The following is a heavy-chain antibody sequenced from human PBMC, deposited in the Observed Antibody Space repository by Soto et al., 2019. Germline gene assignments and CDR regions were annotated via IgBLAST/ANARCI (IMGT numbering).Heavy chain of an antibody. J-gene: IGHJ1*01. CDR1: GGSISSYY. CDR3: ARDILSSSGWWYFQQ. Sequence: PXETLSLTCTVSGGSISSYYWSWIRQPPGKGLEWIGHIYYSGSTNYNPSLKSRVTISVDTSKNQFSLKLSSVTAADTAVYYCARDILSSSGWWYFQQWGQGTLVTVSS. D-gene: IGHD6-19*01. V-gene: IGHV4-59*01. CDR2: IYYSGST.